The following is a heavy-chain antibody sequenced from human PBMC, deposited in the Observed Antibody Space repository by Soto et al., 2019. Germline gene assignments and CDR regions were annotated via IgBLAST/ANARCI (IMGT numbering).Heavy chain of an antibody. CDR2: ISGSGGST. V-gene: IGHV3-23*01. CDR1: GFTFSSYA. J-gene: IGHJ4*02. D-gene: IGHD4-17*01. CDR3: AKDGPFLGMTTVSFDY. Sequence: PGGSLRLSCAASGFTFSSYAMSWVRQAPGKGLEWVSAISGSGGSTYYADSVKGRFTISRDNSKNTLYLQMNSLRAEDTAVYYCAKDGPFLGMTTVSFDYWGQGTLVTVSS.